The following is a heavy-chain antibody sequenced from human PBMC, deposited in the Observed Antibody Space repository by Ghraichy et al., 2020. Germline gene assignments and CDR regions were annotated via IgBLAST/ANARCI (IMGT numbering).Heavy chain of an antibody. CDR2: IRSKANSYAT. CDR1: GFTFSGSA. Sequence: LSITCAASGFTFSGSAMHWVRQASGKGLEWVGRIRSKANSYATAYAASVKGRFTISRDDSKNTAYLQMNSLKTEDTAVYYCTSGGSYSFSADYWGQGTLVTVSS. J-gene: IGHJ4*02. V-gene: IGHV3-73*01. D-gene: IGHD1-26*01. CDR3: TSGGSYSFSADY.